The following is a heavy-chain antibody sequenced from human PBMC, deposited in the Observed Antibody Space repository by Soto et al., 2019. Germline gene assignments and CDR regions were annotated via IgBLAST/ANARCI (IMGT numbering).Heavy chain of an antibody. Sequence: QVQLVESGGGVVQPGRSLRLSCAASGFTFSTYGMHWVRQAPGKGLEWVALIWYDGSNKYYADSVKGRFTISRDISKNTLYLQMNSLRAEDTAVYYCAREDIVFVLTTFRYYGMDVWGQGTTVTVSS. D-gene: IGHD2-15*01. V-gene: IGHV3-33*01. CDR3: AREDIVFVLTTFRYYGMDV. CDR2: IWYDGSNK. CDR1: GFTFSTYG. J-gene: IGHJ6*02.